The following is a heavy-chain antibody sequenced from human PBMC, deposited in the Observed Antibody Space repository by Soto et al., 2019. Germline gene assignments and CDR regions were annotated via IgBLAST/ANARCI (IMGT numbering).Heavy chain of an antibody. CDR2: ISGSGSTI. J-gene: IGHJ4*02. CDR1: GFTFSDYY. Sequence: LRRSCVASGFTFSDYYMSWFREAPGKGLEWVSYISGSGSTIHDADSVKGRFTISRDNAKNSLYLQMNSLRAEDTAVYYCARLGSIAAAGTPDYWGQGTMVTVSS. V-gene: IGHV3-11*01. CDR3: ARLGSIAAAGTPDY. D-gene: IGHD6-13*01.